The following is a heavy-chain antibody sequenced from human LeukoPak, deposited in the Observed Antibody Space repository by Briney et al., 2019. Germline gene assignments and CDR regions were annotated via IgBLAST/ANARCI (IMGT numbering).Heavy chain of an antibody. CDR3: ANEAHRHLDLHN. V-gene: IGHV3-23*01. CDR2: IASDGDT. Sequence: GGPLRLSCAASGFTLRHFAMNWVRQAPGKGLEWVSSIASDGDTFYAGSVKGRFTISRDISTNTLHLQMNSLRADDTAIYFCANEAHRHLDLHNWGQGTLVTVST. J-gene: IGHJ4*02. CDR1: GFTLRHFA.